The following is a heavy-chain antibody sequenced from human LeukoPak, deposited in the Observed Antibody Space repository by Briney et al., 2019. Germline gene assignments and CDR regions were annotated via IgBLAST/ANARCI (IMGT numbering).Heavy chain of an antibody. Sequence: SETLSLTCAVYGGSFSGYYWSWIRQPPGKRLEWIGEINHSGSTNYNPSLKSRVTISVDTSKNQFSLKLSSVTAADTAVYYCARLGGGNKRFGEAAAGTLFDYWGQGTLVTVSS. V-gene: IGHV4-34*01. CDR2: INHSGST. CDR1: GGSFSGYY. CDR3: ARLGGGNKRFGEAAAGTLFDY. D-gene: IGHD6-13*01. J-gene: IGHJ4*02.